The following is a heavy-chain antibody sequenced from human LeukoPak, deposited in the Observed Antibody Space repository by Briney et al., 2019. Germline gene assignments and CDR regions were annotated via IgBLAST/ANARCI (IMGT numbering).Heavy chain of an antibody. Sequence: PSETLSLTCTVSGGSISTYYWSWIRQPAGKGLEWIGRIYTSGGTKYNPSLKSRVTVSVDTSKNQFSLKLRSVTAADTATYYCAKNLRNGYNYGAFDIWGQGTMVIVSS. CDR3: AKNLRNGYNYGAFDI. V-gene: IGHV4-4*07. J-gene: IGHJ3*02. CDR1: GGSISTYY. D-gene: IGHD5-12*01. CDR2: IYTSGGT.